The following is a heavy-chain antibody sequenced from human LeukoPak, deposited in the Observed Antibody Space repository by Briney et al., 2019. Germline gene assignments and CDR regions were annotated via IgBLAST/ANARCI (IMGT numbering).Heavy chain of an antibody. Sequence: GGSLRLSCAASGFTFSSYAMSWVRQAPGKGLEWVSAISGSGGSTYYADSVKGRFTISRDNSKNTLYLQMNSLRAEDTAVYYCAKDAALEAYCGGDCYSDSGYYYGMDVWGQGTTVTVSS. D-gene: IGHD2-21*02. CDR2: ISGSGGST. J-gene: IGHJ6*02. V-gene: IGHV3-23*01. CDR1: GFTFSSYA. CDR3: AKDAALEAYCGGDCYSDSGYYYGMDV.